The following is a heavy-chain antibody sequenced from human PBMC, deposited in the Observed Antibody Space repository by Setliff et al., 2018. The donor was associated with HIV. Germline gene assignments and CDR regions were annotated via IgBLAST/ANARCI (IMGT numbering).Heavy chain of an antibody. V-gene: IGHV3-15*06. CDR2: IKSKSDGGAV. Sequence: GGSLRLSCAASGFTFRNAWMSWVRQAPGRGLEWVGRIKSKSDGGAVHYAAPVKGRFTISRDDSQDTLYLEMNSLTNEDTAMYYCTTYSSVYYHSDCWGQGTLVTVSS. J-gene: IGHJ4*02. CDR3: TTYSSVYYHSDC. D-gene: IGHD3-22*01. CDR1: GFTFRNAW.